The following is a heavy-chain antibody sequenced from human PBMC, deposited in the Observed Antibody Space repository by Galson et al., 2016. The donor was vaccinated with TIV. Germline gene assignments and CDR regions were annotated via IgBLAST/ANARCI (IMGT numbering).Heavy chain of an antibody. Sequence: SVKVSYKASGGTLASYAINWVRQAPGQGLEWMGGIIPLSHTPNYAQKYHDRITIVADKSTGTVYMELRRLTSEDTAVYYCVNIQKTNTYDSWGRGTLVTVSS. D-gene: IGHD2-15*01. CDR3: VNIQKTNTYDS. V-gene: IGHV1-69*06. CDR1: GGTLASYA. J-gene: IGHJ4*02. CDR2: IIPLSHTP.